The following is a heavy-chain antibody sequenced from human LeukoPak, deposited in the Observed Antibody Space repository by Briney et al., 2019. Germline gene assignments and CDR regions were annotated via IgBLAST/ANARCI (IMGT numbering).Heavy chain of an antibody. J-gene: IGHJ4*02. CDR1: GFTFSSYS. Sequence: GGSLRLSCAASGFTFSSYSMNWVRQAPGKGLEWVSSISSSSSYIYYADSVKGRFTISRDNAKNSLYLQMNSLRAEDTAVYYCARDGLAAAGTATGAYWGQGTLVTVSS. V-gene: IGHV3-21*01. CDR3: ARDGLAAAGTATGAY. D-gene: IGHD6-13*01. CDR2: ISSSSSYI.